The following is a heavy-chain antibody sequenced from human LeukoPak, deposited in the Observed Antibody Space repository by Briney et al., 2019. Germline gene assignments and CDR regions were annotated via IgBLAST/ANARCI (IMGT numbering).Heavy chain of an antibody. J-gene: IGHJ4*02. CDR1: GCTFTYHA. D-gene: IGHD5-12*01. CDR2: ISGSGGNT. CDR3: AKGRYSGYGYFDY. Sequence: GGSLRLSCAASGCTFTYHAMNWVRQAPGKGLEWVSGISGSGGNTYYADSVKGRFTISRDNSKNTLYLQMNSLRAEDTALYYCAKGRYSGYGYFDYWGRGTLVTVSS. V-gene: IGHV3-23*01.